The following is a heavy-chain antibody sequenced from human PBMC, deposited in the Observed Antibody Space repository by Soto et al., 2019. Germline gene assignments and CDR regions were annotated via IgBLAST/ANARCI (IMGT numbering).Heavy chain of an antibody. Sequence: GGSLRLSCAASGFTFSSYWMHWVRQAPGKGLAWVSRINADGSGTTLADSVRGRFTISRDNAKNTVYLQMNRLRVEDTAVYYCTRPLFYGSGSDYWGQGTLVTVSS. D-gene: IGHD3-10*01. J-gene: IGHJ4*02. CDR2: INADGSGT. V-gene: IGHV3-74*01. CDR3: TRPLFYGSGSDY. CDR1: GFTFSSYW.